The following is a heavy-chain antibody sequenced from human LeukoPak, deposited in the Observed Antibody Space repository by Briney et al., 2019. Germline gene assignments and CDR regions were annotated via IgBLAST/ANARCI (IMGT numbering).Heavy chain of an antibody. Sequence: GASVKVSCKASGYTFTTYGVTWVRQAPGQGLEWMGCISVYNGNTNYAQKFHGRVTMSTDTSTTTAYLELRSLRSDDTAIYYCARGSYYFDNWGQGTLVTVSS. V-gene: IGHV1-18*01. CDR1: GYTFTTYG. J-gene: IGHJ4*02. CDR3: ARGSYYFDN. CDR2: ISVYNGNT.